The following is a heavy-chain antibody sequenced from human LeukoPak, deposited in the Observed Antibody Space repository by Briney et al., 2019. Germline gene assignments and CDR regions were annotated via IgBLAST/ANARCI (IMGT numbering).Heavy chain of an antibody. CDR2: ISYDGSNK. V-gene: IGHV3-30*04. D-gene: IGHD3-22*01. CDR1: GFTFSSYA. Sequence: GGSLRLSCAASGFTFSSYAMHWVRQAPGKGLEWVAVISYDGSNKYYADSVKGRFTISRDNSKNTLYLQMNSLRAEDTAVYYCARESTYYDSSGSQGFDYWGQGTLVTVSS. J-gene: IGHJ4*02. CDR3: ARESTYYDSSGSQGFDY.